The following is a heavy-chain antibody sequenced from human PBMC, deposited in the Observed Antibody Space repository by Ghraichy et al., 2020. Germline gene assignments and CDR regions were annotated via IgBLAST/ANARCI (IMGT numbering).Heavy chain of an antibody. D-gene: IGHD3-10*01. Sequence: ASVKVSCKASGYTFTSYGISWVRQAPGQGLEWMGWISAYNGNTNYAQKLQGRVTMTTDTSTSTAYMELRSLRSDDTAVYYCARVTMVRGVIINGWGYWGQGTLVTVSS. V-gene: IGHV1-18*01. CDR2: ISAYNGNT. CDR3: ARVTMVRGVIINGWGY. J-gene: IGHJ4*02. CDR1: GYTFTSYG.